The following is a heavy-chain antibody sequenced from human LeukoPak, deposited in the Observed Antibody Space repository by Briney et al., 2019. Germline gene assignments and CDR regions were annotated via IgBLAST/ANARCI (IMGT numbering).Heavy chain of an antibody. CDR3: ARVLYNYYDSSGYYYFDY. CDR1: GGSISSYY. V-gene: IGHV4-59*01. Sequence: SETLSLTCTVSGGSISSYYWSWIRQPPGKGLEWIGYIYYSGSTNYNPSLKSRVTISVDTSKNQFSLKLSSVTAADTAAYYCARVLYNYYDSSGYYYFDYWGQGTLVTVSS. J-gene: IGHJ4*02. D-gene: IGHD3-22*01. CDR2: IYYSGST.